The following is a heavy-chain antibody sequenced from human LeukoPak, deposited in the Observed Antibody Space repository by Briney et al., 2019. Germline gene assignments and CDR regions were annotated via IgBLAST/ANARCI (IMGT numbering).Heavy chain of an antibody. CDR2: INPNSGGT. V-gene: IGHV1-2*02. D-gene: IGHD3-22*01. CDR3: AREYYDSSGYYYPSGFDY. CDR1: GYTFTGYY. Sequence: ASVKVSCKASGYTFTGYYMHWVRQAPGQGLEWMGWINPNSGGTNYAQKFQGRVTMTRDTSISTAYMELNRLRSDDTAVYYCAREYYDSSGYYYPSGFDYWGQGTLVTVSS. J-gene: IGHJ4*02.